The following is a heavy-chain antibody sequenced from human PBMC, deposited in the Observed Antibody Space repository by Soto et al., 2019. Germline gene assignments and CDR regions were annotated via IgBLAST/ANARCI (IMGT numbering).Heavy chain of an antibody. CDR1: GFTFSSYG. Sequence: HVQLVESGGGVVQPGRSLRLSCAASGFTFSSYGMHWVRQAPGKGLEWVAVISYDGSNKYYADSVKGRFTISRDNSKNTLYLQMNSLRAEDTAVYYCANLDCGGDCYSFDYWGQGTLVTVSS. D-gene: IGHD2-21*02. CDR2: ISYDGSNK. V-gene: IGHV3-30*18. CDR3: ANLDCGGDCYSFDY. J-gene: IGHJ4*02.